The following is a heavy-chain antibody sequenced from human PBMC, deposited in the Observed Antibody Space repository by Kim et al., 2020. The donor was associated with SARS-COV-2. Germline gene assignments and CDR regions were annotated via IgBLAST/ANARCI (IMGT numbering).Heavy chain of an antibody. V-gene: IGHV4-34*01. CDR2: INHSGST. CDR1: GGSFSGYY. CDR3: ARGPGYSSSWYGARNWFDP. J-gene: IGHJ5*02. D-gene: IGHD6-13*01. Sequence: SETLSLTCAVYGGSFSGYYWSWIRQPPGKGLEWIGEINHSGSTNYNPSLKSRVTISVDTSKNQFSLKLSSVTAADTAVYYGARGPGYSSSWYGARNWFDPWGQGTLVTFSS.